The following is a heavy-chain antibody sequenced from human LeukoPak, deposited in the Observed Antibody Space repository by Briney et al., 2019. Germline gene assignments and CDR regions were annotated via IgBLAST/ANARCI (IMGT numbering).Heavy chain of an antibody. CDR3: ARPRLEYCSGGSCFDAFDI. Sequence: PGGSLRLSCAASGFTFSSYWMHWVRQAPGKGLEWVSAISGSGSTTYYADSVKGRFTISRDNSKNTLFLQMNSLTAEDTAIYSCARPRLEYCSGGSCFDAFDIWGQGTMVTVSS. V-gene: IGHV3-23*01. J-gene: IGHJ3*02. D-gene: IGHD2-15*01. CDR1: GFTFSSYW. CDR2: ISGSGSTT.